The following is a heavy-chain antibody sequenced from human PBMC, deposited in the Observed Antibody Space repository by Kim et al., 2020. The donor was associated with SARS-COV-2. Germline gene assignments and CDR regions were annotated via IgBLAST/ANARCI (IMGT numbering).Heavy chain of an antibody. V-gene: IGHV7-4-1*02. CDR2: INTNTGNP. CDR1: GYTFTSYA. Sequence: ASVKVSCKASGYTFTSYAMNWVRQAPGQGLEWMGWINTNTGNPTYAQGFTGRFVFSLDTSVSTAYLQISSLKAEDTAVYYCTLGFGGYYYYYGMDVWGQGTTVTVSS. CDR3: TLGFGGYYYYYGMDV. J-gene: IGHJ6*02. D-gene: IGHD3-10*01.